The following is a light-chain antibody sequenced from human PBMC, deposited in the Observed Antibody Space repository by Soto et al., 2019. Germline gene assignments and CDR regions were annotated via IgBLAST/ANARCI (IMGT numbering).Light chain of an antibody. CDR2: AAS. J-gene: IGKJ4*01. CDR3: QQLNSYPRT. Sequence: DIQLTQSPSFLSASVGDRVIITCRASHDISSDLAWYQQKPGEAPKLLIYAASTLQSGVPSRFSGSRSGTEFTLTVSSLQPEDFATYYCQQLNSYPRTFGGGTKVEIK. CDR1: HDISSD. V-gene: IGKV1-9*01.